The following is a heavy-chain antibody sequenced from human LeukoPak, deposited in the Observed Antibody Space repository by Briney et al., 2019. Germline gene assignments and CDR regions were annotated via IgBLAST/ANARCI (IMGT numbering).Heavy chain of an antibody. J-gene: IGHJ4*02. CDR2: IIPIFGTA. Sequence: GSSVKVSCKASGGTFSSYAISWVRQAPGQGLEWMGGIIPIFGTANYAQKFQGRVTITADESTSTAYMELSSLRSEDTAVYYCARITLQNYYYDSSAYYPGDYWGQGTLVTVSS. V-gene: IGHV1-69*01. CDR1: GGTFSSYA. D-gene: IGHD3-22*01. CDR3: ARITLQNYYYDSSAYYPGDY.